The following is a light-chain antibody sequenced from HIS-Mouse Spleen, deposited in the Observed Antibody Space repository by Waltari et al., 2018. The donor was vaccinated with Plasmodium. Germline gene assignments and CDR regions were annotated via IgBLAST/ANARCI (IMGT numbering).Light chain of an antibody. V-gene: IGLV3-27*01. CDR2: KDS. J-gene: IGLJ3*02. CDR1: VLEQQY. Sequence: SYELPQPSSVSVSPGQTARITCSGDVLEQQYARWFQQKPGQAPVLVIYKDSERPSGIPERFSGSSSGTTVTLTISGAQVEDEADYYCYSAADNNLVFGGGTKLTVL. CDR3: YSAADNNLV.